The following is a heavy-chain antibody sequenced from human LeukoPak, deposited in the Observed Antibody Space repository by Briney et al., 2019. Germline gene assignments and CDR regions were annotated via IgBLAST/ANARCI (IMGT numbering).Heavy chain of an antibody. Sequence: PGGSLRLSCAASGFTFSSYWMHWVRQAPGKGLMWVSRINSDGSRTTYADSVRGRFTISRDNAKSTLYLQMNSLRAEDTAVYYRARVRDDYTYFDCWGQGTLVTVSS. V-gene: IGHV3-74*01. D-gene: IGHD4-11*01. J-gene: IGHJ4*02. CDR3: ARVRDDYTYFDC. CDR2: INSDGSRT. CDR1: GFTFSSYW.